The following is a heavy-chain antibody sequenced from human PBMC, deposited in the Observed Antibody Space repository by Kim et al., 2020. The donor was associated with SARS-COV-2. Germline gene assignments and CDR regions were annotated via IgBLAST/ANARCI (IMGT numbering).Heavy chain of an antibody. J-gene: IGHJ4*02. D-gene: IGHD6-19*01. CDR2: IYHSGST. V-gene: IGHV4-38-2*02. CDR1: GYSISSGYY. CDR3: ARRGADSSGWYFRIARAYSFDY. Sequence: SETLSLTCTVSGYSISSGYYWGWIRQPPGKGLEWIGSIYHSGSTYYNPSLKSRVTISVDTSKNQFSLKLSSVTAADTAVYYCARRGADSSGWYFRIARAYSFDYWGQGTLVTVSS.